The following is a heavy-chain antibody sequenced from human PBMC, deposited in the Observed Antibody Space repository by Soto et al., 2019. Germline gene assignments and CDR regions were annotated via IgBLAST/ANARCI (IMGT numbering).Heavy chain of an antibody. V-gene: IGHV4-39*01. CDR1: GGSISSSSYY. D-gene: IGHD1-26*01. CDR2: IYYSGST. J-gene: IGHJ4*02. CDR3: ARQGGGSYLDY. Sequence: WETLSLTCTVSGGSISSSSYYWGWIRQPPGKGLEWIGSIYYSGSTYYNPSLKSRVTISVDTSKNQFSLKLSSVTAADTAVYYCARQGGGSYLDYWGQGTLVTVSS.